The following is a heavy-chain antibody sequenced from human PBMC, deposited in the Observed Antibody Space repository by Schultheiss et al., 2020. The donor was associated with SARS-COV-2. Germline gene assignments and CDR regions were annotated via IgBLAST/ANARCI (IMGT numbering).Heavy chain of an antibody. J-gene: IGHJ6*02. D-gene: IGHD3-10*01. CDR2: IWYDGSNK. CDR3: ARDYYGSGSQVYYGMDV. Sequence: GGSLRLSCAASGFTFSSYGMHWVRQAPGKGLEWVAVIWYDGSNKYYADSVKGRFTVSRDNAKSSLYLQMNTLRAEDTAVYYCARDYYGSGSQVYYGMDVWGQGTTVTVSS. CDR1: GFTFSSYG. V-gene: IGHV3-33*08.